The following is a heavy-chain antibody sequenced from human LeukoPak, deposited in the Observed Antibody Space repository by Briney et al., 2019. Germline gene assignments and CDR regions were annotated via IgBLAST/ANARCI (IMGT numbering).Heavy chain of an antibody. D-gene: IGHD1-26*01. J-gene: IGHJ4*02. CDR1: GYTFSTYW. CDR2: IKQDGSEK. V-gene: IGHV3-7*01. CDR3: ARWAGGHYDY. Sequence: GGSLRLSCAASGYTFSTYWMSWVRQAPGRGLEWVANIKQDGSEKYYVDSVKGRFTISRDNGKNSMYLQMNSLRAEDTAVYYCARWAGGHYDYWGQGTLVTVSS.